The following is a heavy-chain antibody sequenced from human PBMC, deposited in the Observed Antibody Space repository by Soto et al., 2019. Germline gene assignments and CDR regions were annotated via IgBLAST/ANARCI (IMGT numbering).Heavy chain of an antibody. V-gene: IGHV4-59*12. CDR3: AGEQSGAANF. Sequence: SETLSLTCTVSGAPITINYWSWIRQAPGKGLEWIGYIYYSGSTTYNPSLKSRVTMSADTSKDQFSLKRKFVTAADTAVYFCAGEQSGAANFWGQGTLVTVSS. D-gene: IGHD2-15*01. J-gene: IGHJ4*03. CDR2: IYYSGST. CDR1: GAPITINY.